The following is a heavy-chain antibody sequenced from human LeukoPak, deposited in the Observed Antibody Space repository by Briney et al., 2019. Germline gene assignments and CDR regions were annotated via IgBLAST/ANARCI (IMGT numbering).Heavy chain of an antibody. J-gene: IGHJ4*02. CDR1: GYSFTNYW. D-gene: IGHD2-15*01. CDR2: IYPGGSDP. CDR3: ARHVREDTRFLDY. V-gene: IGHV5-51*01. Sequence: GESLKISCKGSGYSFTNYWIGWVRQMPGKGLEWMGIIYPGGSDPRYSPSFQGQVTISADKSISTAYLQWSGLKASDTAMYYCARHVREDTRFLDYWGLGTLVTVSS.